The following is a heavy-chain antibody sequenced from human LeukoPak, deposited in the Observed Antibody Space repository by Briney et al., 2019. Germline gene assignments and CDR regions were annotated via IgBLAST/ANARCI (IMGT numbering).Heavy chain of an antibody. CDR1: GGTFNSYA. CDR2: IIPIFGIA. V-gene: IGHV1-69*04. J-gene: IGHJ4*02. D-gene: IGHD3-3*01. Sequence: VKVSCKASGGTFNSYAISWVRQAPGQGLEWMGRIIPIFGIANYAQKFQGRVTITADKSTSTAYMELSSLRSEDTAVYYCAREDTIFGVVIRFDYWGQGTLVTVSS. CDR3: AREDTIFGVVIRFDY.